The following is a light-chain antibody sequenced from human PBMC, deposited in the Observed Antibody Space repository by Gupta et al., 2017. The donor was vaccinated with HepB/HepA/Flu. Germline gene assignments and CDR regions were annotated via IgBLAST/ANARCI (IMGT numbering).Light chain of an antibody. Sequence: QSVLTQPPSASGTPGQRVTISCSGGSSNIGSNSVHWYQQLPGTAPRLLIYTNIQRPAGVPERFAGSKSGTSSSLAISGRQSEDEADYYCAAWDDTLKTVLIGGGTKLTVL. J-gene: IGLJ2*01. CDR2: TNI. CDR1: SSNIGSNS. CDR3: AAWDDTLKTVL. V-gene: IGLV1-44*01.